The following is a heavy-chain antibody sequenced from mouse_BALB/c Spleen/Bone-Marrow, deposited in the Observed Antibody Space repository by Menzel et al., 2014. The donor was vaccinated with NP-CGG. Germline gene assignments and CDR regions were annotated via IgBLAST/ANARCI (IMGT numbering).Heavy chain of an antibody. Sequence: DVKLQESGPGLVKPSQSLSLTCSVTGYSITSAYYWNWIRQFPGNNLEWMGYISNDGTNNYNPSLKNRISITRDTSKNQFFLKLNSVTTEDTAIYYCAREYFGSSYGWFFDVWGAGTSVTVSS. V-gene: IGHV3-6*02. J-gene: IGHJ1*01. D-gene: IGHD1-1*01. CDR1: GYSITSAYY. CDR2: ISNDGTN. CDR3: AREYFGSSYGWFFDV.